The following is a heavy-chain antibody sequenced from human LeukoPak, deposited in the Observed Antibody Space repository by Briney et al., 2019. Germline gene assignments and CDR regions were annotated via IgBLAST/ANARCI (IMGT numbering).Heavy chain of an antibody. D-gene: IGHD2-21*01. CDR2: IYASGNT. Sequence: SETLSLTCTVSGGSISSYYWSWVRQPAGKGLEWIGRIYASGNTNYNPSLKGRVTMTVDTSKNQFSLNLSSVTAADTAVYYCARTYSGYFDYWGQGTLVTVSS. J-gene: IGHJ4*02. CDR3: ARTYSGYFDY. V-gene: IGHV4-4*07. CDR1: GGSISSYY.